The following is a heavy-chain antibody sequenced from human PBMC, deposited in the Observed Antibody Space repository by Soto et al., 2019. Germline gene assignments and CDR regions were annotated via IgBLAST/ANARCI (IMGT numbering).Heavy chain of an antibody. CDR3: ARGLYYYDSSGYQKEYYFDY. Sequence: SGGSLRLSCAASGFTVSSNFMTWVRQAPGKGLEWVSLIYSGGSTNYADSVKGRFTISRDNSKNTLYLQMNSLRAEDTAVYNCARGLYYYDSSGYQKEYYFDYWGQGTLVTVSS. D-gene: IGHD3-22*01. CDR2: IYSGGST. J-gene: IGHJ4*02. CDR1: GFTVSSNF. V-gene: IGHV3-53*01.